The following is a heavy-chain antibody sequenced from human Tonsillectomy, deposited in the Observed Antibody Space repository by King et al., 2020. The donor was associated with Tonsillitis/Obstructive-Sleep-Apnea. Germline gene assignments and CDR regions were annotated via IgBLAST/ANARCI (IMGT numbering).Heavy chain of an antibody. CDR1: GYTFTGYY. Sequence: VQLVQSGAEAKKPGASVKVSCRASGYTFTGYYMHWVRQAPGQGLEWMGWINPNSGGTKYAQKFQGRVTMTRDTSISTAYMELSRLRSDDTAVYYCARGGVGADFDYWGQGTLVTVSS. CDR2: INPNSGGT. J-gene: IGHJ4*02. D-gene: IGHD1-26*01. V-gene: IGHV1-2*02. CDR3: ARGGVGADFDY.